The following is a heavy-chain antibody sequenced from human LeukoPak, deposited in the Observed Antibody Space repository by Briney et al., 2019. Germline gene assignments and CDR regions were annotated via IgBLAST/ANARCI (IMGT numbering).Heavy chain of an antibody. D-gene: IGHD6-25*01. CDR2: ISGSGRNT. J-gene: IGHJ3*01. Sequence: PGGSLRLSCAASGFSFETNTMSWVRQTPGKGLEWVSAISGSGRNTYYADSVKGRFTISRDNSRSTVDLQMNSLRVEDTGIYYCARDEIPSGTWGQGTMVIVSS. CDR3: ARDEIPSGT. CDR1: GFSFETNT. V-gene: IGHV3-23*01.